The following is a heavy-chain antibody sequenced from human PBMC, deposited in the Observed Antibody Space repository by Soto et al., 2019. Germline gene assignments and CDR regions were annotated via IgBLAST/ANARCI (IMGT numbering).Heavy chain of an antibody. Sequence: GGSLRLSCAASGFTFRNYWMHWVRQAPGKGLEWVSRMNSDGSTTDYAGSVKGRFTVSRDNAKNTLYLQMNSLRAEDTAGYYCATAEVDYWGPGTLVTVSS. CDR3: ATAEVDY. J-gene: IGHJ4*02. V-gene: IGHV3-74*01. CDR1: GFTFRNYW. CDR2: MNSDGSTT.